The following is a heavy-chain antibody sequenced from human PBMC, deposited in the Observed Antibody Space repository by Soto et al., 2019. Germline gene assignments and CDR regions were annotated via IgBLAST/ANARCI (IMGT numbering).Heavy chain of an antibody. J-gene: IGHJ5*02. CDR3: ARGRRGSIFGVVIIQTNWFDP. V-gene: IGHV1-3*01. Sequence: ASVKVSCKASGYTFTSYAMHWVRQAPGQRLEWMGWINAGNGNTKYSQKFQGRVTITRDTSASTAYMELSSPRSEDTAVYYCARGRRGSIFGVVIIQTNWFDPWGQGTLVTVSS. CDR2: INAGNGNT. D-gene: IGHD3-3*01. CDR1: GYTFTSYA.